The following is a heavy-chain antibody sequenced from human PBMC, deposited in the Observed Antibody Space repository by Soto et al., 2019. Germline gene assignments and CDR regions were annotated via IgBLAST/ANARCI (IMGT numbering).Heavy chain of an antibody. CDR3: ARARGGDSGDYASLFDR. D-gene: IGHD4-17*01. V-gene: IGHV4-30-4*01. CDR2: IHDSGNT. CDR1: GGSVSIGDYL. Sequence: SETLSLTCTVFGGSVSIGDYLWSWIRQRPGKGLEWIGYIHDSGNTYYNPSLKSRVTISLDTSKNRFSLKVTSMTAADTAVYFCARARGGDSGDYASLFDRWGQGNLVTVSS. J-gene: IGHJ5*02.